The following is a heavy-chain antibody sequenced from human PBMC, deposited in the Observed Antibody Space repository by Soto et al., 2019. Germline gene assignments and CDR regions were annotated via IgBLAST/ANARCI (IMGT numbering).Heavy chain of an antibody. CDR2: ILPIFGRT. V-gene: IGHV1-69*01. Sequence: QVQLVQSGAEVKKPGSSVKVTCKASGAIFSSNAISWVRQAPGQGLKWMGGILPIFGRTNYAQKFQGRVTITADESTRTAYRELSSLKSEYTAVYYCATGGRGYSSAPRFYFEYWGQGTLVTVSS. CDR1: GAIFSSNA. CDR3: ATGGRGYSSAPRFYFEY. D-gene: IGHD5-18*01. J-gene: IGHJ4*02.